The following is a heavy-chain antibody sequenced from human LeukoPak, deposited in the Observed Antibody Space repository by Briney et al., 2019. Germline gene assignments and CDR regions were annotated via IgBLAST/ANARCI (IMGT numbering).Heavy chain of an antibody. Sequence: GGSLRLSCAASGFTFSTSWMIWVRQAPGKGLEWVANIKQDGSEKYYVDSVKGRFTISRDNAKNSPYLQMNSLRAEDTAVYYCARDAFSRISIFGVVSDAFDIWGQGTMVTVSS. CDR1: GFTFSTSW. CDR2: IKQDGSEK. J-gene: IGHJ3*02. V-gene: IGHV3-7*01. D-gene: IGHD3-3*01. CDR3: ARDAFSRISIFGVVSDAFDI.